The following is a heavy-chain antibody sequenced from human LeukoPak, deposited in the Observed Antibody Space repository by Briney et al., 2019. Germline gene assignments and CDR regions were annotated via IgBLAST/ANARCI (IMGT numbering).Heavy chain of an antibody. V-gene: IGHV4-4*07. CDR3: ARVQRWELLSAAYYFDY. J-gene: IGHJ4*02. Sequence: PSETLSLTCTVSGGSISSYYWSWIRQPAGKGLEWIGRIYTSGSTNYNPSLKSRVAMSVDTSKNQFSLKLSSVTAADTAVYYCARVQRWELLSAAYYFDYWGQGTLVTVSS. CDR1: GGSISSYY. D-gene: IGHD1-26*01. CDR2: IYTSGST.